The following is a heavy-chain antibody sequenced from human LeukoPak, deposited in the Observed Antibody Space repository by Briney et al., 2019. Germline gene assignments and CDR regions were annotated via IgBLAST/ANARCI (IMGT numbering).Heavy chain of an antibody. V-gene: IGHV1-18*01. J-gene: IGHJ4*02. D-gene: IGHD4-17*01. Sequence: ASVKVSCKASGYSFSSYGISWVRQAPGQGLEWMGWISAHNGNTNYAQNVQGRVTMTTDTSTSTAYMELRSLRSDDKAVYSCARTDYGDYSYFFDFWGQGTLVTVSS. CDR3: ARTDYGDYSYFFDF. CDR2: ISAHNGNT. CDR1: GYSFSSYG.